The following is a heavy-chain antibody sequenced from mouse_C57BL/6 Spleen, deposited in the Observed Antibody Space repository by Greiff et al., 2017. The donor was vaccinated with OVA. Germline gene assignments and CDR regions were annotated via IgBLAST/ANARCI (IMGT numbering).Heavy chain of an antibody. CDR3: ARTYYSNYGFAY. J-gene: IGHJ3*01. CDR2: ISSGSSTT. V-gene: IGHV5-17*01. D-gene: IGHD2-5*01. CDR1: GFTFSDYG. Sequence: EVQLVESGGGLVKPGGSLKLSCAASGFTFSDYGMHWVRQAPEKGLEWVAYISSGSSTTYYADTVQGRFTISRDNAKNTLFLQMTSLRSEDTAMYYCARTYYSNYGFAYWGQGTLVTVSA.